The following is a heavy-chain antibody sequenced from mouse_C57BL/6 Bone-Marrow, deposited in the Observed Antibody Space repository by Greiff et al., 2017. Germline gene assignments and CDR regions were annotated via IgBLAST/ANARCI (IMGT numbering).Heavy chain of an antibody. CDR1: GYTFTSYT. Sequence: VKLVESGAELARPGASVKMSCKASGYTFTSYTMHWVKQRPGQGLEWIGYINPSSGYTKYNQKFKDKATLTADKSSSTAYMQLSSLTSEDSAVYYCAKGGNSSGSFAYWGQGTLVTVSA. D-gene: IGHD3-2*02. J-gene: IGHJ3*01. CDR3: AKGGNSSGSFAY. V-gene: IGHV1-4*01. CDR2: INPSSGYT.